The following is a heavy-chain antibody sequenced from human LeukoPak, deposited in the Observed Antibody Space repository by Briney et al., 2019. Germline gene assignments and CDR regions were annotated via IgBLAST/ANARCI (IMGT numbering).Heavy chain of an antibody. Sequence: GESLKISCKGSGYSFTNYWIGWVRQMPGKGLEWMGIIYPGDSNTRYSPSFRGQVTISADKSISTAYLQWSSLKASDTAMYYCARIISSSWYGGDYWGQGTLVTVSS. D-gene: IGHD6-13*01. CDR2: IYPGDSNT. CDR3: ARIISSSWYGGDY. V-gene: IGHV5-51*01. J-gene: IGHJ4*02. CDR1: GYSFTNYW.